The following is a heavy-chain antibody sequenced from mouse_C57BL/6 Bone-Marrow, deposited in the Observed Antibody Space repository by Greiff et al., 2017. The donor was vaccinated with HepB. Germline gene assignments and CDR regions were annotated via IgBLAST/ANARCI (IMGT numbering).Heavy chain of an antibody. Sequence: EVQGVESGPGMVKPSQSLSLTCTVTGYSITSGYDWHWIRHFPGNKLEWMGYISYSGSTNYNPSLKSRISITHDTSKNHFFLKLNSVTTEDTATYYCANYYGSSYGYFDVWGTGTTVTVSS. CDR3: ANYYGSSYGYFDV. J-gene: IGHJ1*03. CDR2: ISYSGST. D-gene: IGHD1-1*01. V-gene: IGHV3-1*01. CDR1: GYSITSGYD.